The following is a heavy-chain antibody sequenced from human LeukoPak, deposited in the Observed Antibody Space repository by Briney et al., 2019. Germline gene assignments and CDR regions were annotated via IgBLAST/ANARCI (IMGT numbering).Heavy chain of an antibody. J-gene: IGHJ1*01. CDR2: IYYSGST. D-gene: IGHD6-19*01. CDR3: ARGPLLWGYSSGWHEYFQH. CDR1: GGSISSYY. Sequence: SETLSLTCTVSGGSISSYYGSWIRQPPGKGLEWIGYIYYSGSTNYNPSLKSRVTISVDTSKNQFSLKLSSVTAADTAVYYCARGPLLWGYSSGWHEYFQHWGQGTLVTVSS. V-gene: IGHV4-59*01.